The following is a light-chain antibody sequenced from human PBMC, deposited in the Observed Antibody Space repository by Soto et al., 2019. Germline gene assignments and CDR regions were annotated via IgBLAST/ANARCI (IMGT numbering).Light chain of an antibody. CDR1: SSDVGGYNC. Sequence: QSALTQPPSASGSPGQSVTISCTGTSSDVGGYNCVSWYQQHPGKAPKLMIYEVSKRPSGVPDRFSGSKSGNTASLTVSGLQAEHEADYYCSSYAGSNNLVFGGGTKLTVL. J-gene: IGLJ2*01. V-gene: IGLV2-8*01. CDR2: EVS. CDR3: SSYAGSNNLV.